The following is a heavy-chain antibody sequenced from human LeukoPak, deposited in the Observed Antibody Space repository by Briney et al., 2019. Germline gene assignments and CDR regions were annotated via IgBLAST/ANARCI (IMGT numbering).Heavy chain of an antibody. Sequence: PSETLSLTCIVYGGSFSGYYWSWIRQSPGKGLEWIGEINHSGSTNYNPPLRSRVTMSVDTSKNQVSLNLSAVTAADTAVYYCARGGRGYSYVHIYFDYWGQGTLVTVSS. J-gene: IGHJ4*02. V-gene: IGHV4-34*01. D-gene: IGHD5-18*01. CDR3: ARGGRGYSYVHIYFDY. CDR2: INHSGST. CDR1: GGSFSGYY.